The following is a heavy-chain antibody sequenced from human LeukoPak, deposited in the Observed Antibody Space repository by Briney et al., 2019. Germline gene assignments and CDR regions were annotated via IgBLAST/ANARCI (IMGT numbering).Heavy chain of an antibody. J-gene: IGHJ5*02. CDR1: GWSFNDYY. CDR2: TNARGDT. V-gene: IGHV4-34*01. D-gene: IGHD2-2*01. Sequence: SETLSLTCAVYGWSFNDYYWNWIRQPPGKGLEWIGETNARGDTNFNPSLKSRVTISVDTSKSQFSLRLTSMIAADTAVYYCARGQVPAARGYNWFAPWGQGTLVTVSS. CDR3: ARGQVPAARGYNWFAP.